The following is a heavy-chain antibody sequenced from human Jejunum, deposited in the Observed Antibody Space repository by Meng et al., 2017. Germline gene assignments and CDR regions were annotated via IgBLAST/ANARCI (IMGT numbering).Heavy chain of an antibody. CDR2: INHSGST. CDR3: ARGQWDY. D-gene: IGHD6-19*01. J-gene: IGHJ4*02. CDR1: GGSFSGYQ. Sequence: GSLRLSCAVYGGSFSGYQWSWIRQPPGKGLEWIGEINHSGSTNYNPSLKSRVTISVDMSKNQFSLKLSSVTAADTAVYYCARGQWDYWGQGTLVTVSS. V-gene: IGHV4-34*01.